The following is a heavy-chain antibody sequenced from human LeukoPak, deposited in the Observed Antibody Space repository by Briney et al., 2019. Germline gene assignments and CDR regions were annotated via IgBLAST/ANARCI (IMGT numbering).Heavy chain of an antibody. CDR1: GFTFSSYA. V-gene: IGHV3-64D*06. CDR2: ISSNGGST. D-gene: IGHD3-10*01. CDR3: VKDPASWGSGSRPFDY. J-gene: IGHJ4*02. Sequence: QPGGSLRLSCAASGFTFSSYAMHWVRQAPGKGLEYVSAISSNGGSTYYADSVKGRFTISRDNSKNTLYLQMSSLRAEDTAVYYCVKDPASWGSGSRPFDYWGQGTLVTVSS.